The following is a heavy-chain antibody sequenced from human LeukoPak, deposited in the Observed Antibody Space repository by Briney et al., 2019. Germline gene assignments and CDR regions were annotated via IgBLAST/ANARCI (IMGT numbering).Heavy chain of an antibody. CDR3: ARLEVRMVRGVPFDY. V-gene: IGHV4-38-2*01. D-gene: IGHD3-10*01. CDR2: IYHSGST. J-gene: IGHJ4*02. Sequence: PSETLSLTCAVSGYSISSGYYWGWIRQPPGKGLGWIGSIYHSGSTYYNPSLKSRVTISVDTSKNQFSLKLSSVTAADTAVYYCARLEVRMVRGVPFDYWGQGTLVTVSS. CDR1: GYSISSGYY.